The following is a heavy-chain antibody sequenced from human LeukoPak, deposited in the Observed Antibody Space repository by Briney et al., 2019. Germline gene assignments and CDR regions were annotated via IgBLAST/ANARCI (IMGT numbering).Heavy chain of an antibody. CDR2: INPNSGGT. CDR1: GYTFTGYY. V-gene: IGHV1-2*02. J-gene: IGHJ4*02. D-gene: IGHD3-10*01. Sequence: ASVKVSCKASGYTFTGYYMHWVRQVPGQGLEWMGWINPNSGGTNYAQKFQGRVTMTRDTSISTAYMELSRLRSDDTAVYYCARDTITMVRGVIALPDDYWGQGTLVTVSS. CDR3: ARDTITMVRGVIALPDDY.